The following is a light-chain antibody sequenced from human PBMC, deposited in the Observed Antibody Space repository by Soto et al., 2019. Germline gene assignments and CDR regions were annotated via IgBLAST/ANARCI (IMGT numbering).Light chain of an antibody. V-gene: IGLV2-14*03. CDR2: GVN. Sequence: QSALTQPASVSGSPGQSITISCTGTVSDVGGYDSVSWYQQHPGRAPKLIIYGVNNRPSGVSNRFSASKSADTASLTISGLQAEDEANYYCCSYTTSTTYVFGTATKVTV. J-gene: IGLJ1*01. CDR3: CSYTTSTTYV. CDR1: VSDVGGYDS.